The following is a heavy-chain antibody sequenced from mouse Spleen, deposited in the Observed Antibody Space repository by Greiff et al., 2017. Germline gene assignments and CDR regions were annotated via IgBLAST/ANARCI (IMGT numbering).Heavy chain of an antibody. Sequence: VQLKESGPGLVKPSQSLSLTCSVTGYSITSGYYWNWIRQFPGNKLEWMGYISYDGSNNYNPSLKNRISITRDTSKNQFFLKLNSVTTEDTATYYCARAENYYGSSWYFDVWGTGTTVTVSS. D-gene: IGHD1-1*01. J-gene: IGHJ1*03. V-gene: IGHV3-6*01. CDR1: GYSITSGYY. CDR3: ARAENYYGSSWYFDV. CDR2: ISYDGSN.